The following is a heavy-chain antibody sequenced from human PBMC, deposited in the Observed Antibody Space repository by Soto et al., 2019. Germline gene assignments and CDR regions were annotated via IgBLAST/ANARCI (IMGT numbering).Heavy chain of an antibody. V-gene: IGHV5-51*01. D-gene: IGHD6-19*01. CDR3: ARAIAVAGTSAAWDR. Sequence: PGKGLEWMGTIYPVDSDTRYSPSFQGQGTISADKSISTAYLQWSSLKASDTAMYYCARAIAVAGTSAAWDRRGQGTVVTVSA. CDR2: IYPVDSDT. J-gene: IGHJ5*02.